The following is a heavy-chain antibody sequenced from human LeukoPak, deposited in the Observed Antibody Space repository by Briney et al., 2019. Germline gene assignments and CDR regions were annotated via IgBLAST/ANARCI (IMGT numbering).Heavy chain of an antibody. CDR1: GYTFTSYD. J-gene: IGHJ2*01. D-gene: IGHD2-15*01. CDR3: ARVVVAATVWYFDL. Sequence: ASVKVSCKASGYTFTSYDINWVRQATGQGLEWMGWMNPNSGNTGYAQEFQGRVTITRNTSISTAYMELSSLRSEDTAVYYCARVVVAATVWYFDLWGRGTLVTVSS. CDR2: MNPNSGNT. V-gene: IGHV1-8*03.